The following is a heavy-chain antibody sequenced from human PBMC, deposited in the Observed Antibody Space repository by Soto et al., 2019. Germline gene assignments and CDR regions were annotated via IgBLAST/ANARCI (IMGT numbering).Heavy chain of an antibody. CDR1: GDTFSNFA. CDR3: AILGYDETQALDY. D-gene: IGHD5-12*01. Sequence: SVKVSCKASGDTFSNFAFSWVRRAPGQGLEWMGGINPMFIEPDYAQKFRDRITIVADESTSTVYLELRSLRSDDTAVYHCAILGYDETQALDYWGQGTPVTVSS. CDR2: INPMFIEP. J-gene: IGHJ4*02. V-gene: IGHV1-69*13.